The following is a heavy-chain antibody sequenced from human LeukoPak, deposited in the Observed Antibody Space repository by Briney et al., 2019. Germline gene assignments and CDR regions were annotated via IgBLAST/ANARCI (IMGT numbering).Heavy chain of an antibody. D-gene: IGHD7-27*01. V-gene: IGHV3-9*03. CDR1: GFTFSSYA. Sequence: GGSLRLSCAASGFTFSSYAMSWVRQAPGKGLEWVSGISWNSGSIGYADSVKGRFTISRDNAKNSLYLQMNSLKTEDMALYYCTKGTWGYAFDIWGQGTMVTVSS. CDR2: ISWNSGSI. CDR3: TKGTWGYAFDI. J-gene: IGHJ3*02.